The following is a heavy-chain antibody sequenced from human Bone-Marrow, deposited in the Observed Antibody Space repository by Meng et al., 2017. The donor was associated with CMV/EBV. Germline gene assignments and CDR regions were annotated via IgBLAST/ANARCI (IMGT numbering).Heavy chain of an antibody. D-gene: IGHD3-10*01. V-gene: IGHV3-7*01. Sequence: GESLKISCAPSGFTFSNYWMSWVRQAPGKGLEWVANIKQDGSERHYVDSVKGRFTISRDNANNSLYLQMSSLRAEDTAVYYCARSREHSESYFRDFDYWVQGTLVTVS. J-gene: IGHJ4*02. CDR3: ARSREHSESYFRDFDY. CDR1: GFTFSNYW. CDR2: IKQDGSER.